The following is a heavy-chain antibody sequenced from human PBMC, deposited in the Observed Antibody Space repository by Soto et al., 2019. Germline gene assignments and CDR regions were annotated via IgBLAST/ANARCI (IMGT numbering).Heavy chain of an antibody. Sequence: EVQLVESGGGLIQPGGSLRLSCAASGFTVSISYMSWVRQAPGKGLEWVSIIYTGGATYYADSVKGRFTISRDDSKNTLFLQMDGLRVEDTAIYYCVRDSYGTAWVQGTQVTVSS. CDR3: VRDSYGTA. D-gene: IGHD1-26*01. CDR2: IYTGGAT. V-gene: IGHV3-53*01. CDR1: GFTVSISY. J-gene: IGHJ5*02.